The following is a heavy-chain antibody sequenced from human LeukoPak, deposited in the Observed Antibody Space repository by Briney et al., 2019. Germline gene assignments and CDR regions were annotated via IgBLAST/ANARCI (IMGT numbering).Heavy chain of an antibody. J-gene: IGHJ4*02. CDR2: IKQDGSEK. CDR3: ARASTPASAFYPHFFDS. V-gene: IGHV3-7*05. D-gene: IGHD5/OR15-5a*01. CDR1: GFTFSSYG. Sequence: PGGSLRLSCAASGFTFSSYGMSWVRQAPGKGLEFLANIKQDGSEKYYVDSLKGRFTISRDNAKNSLFLQMNSVRAEETAVYFCARASTPASAFYPHFFDSWGEGILVTVS.